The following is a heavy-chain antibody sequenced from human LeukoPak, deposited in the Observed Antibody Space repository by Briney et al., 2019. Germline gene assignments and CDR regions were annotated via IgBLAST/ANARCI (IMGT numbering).Heavy chain of an antibody. CDR3: AKTRGYCSGGACYSDY. CDR1: GFTFSSYA. V-gene: IGHV3-23*01. CDR2: ISGSGDST. D-gene: IGHD2-15*01. J-gene: IGHJ4*02. Sequence: GGSLRLSCAASGFTFSSYAMSWVRQAPGKGLEWVSGISGSGDSTYYTDSVTGRFTISRDNSKNTLYLQMNSLRAEDTAVYYCAKTRGYCSGGACYSDYWGQGTLVTVSS.